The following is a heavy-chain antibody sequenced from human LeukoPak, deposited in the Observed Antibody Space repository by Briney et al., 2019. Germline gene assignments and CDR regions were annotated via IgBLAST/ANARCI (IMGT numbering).Heavy chain of an antibody. J-gene: IGHJ6*03. D-gene: IGHD3-3*01. CDR1: GFTFSSYW. CDR2: IKQDGSEK. CDR3: ARDYAEGYDSTPPYMDV. V-gene: IGHV3-7*01. Sequence: QPGGSLRLSCAASGFTFSSYWMGWVRQAPGKGLEWVANIKQDGSEKYYVDSVKGRFTISRDNAKNSLYLQMNSLRAEDTAVYYCARDYAEGYDSTPPYMDVWGKGTTVTVSS.